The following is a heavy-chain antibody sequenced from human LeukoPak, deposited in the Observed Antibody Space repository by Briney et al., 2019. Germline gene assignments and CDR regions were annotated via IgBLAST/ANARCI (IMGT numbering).Heavy chain of an antibody. CDR2: INPNSGGT. V-gene: IGHV1-2*04. J-gene: IGHJ4*02. CDR3: ARVGGIAAAGPPFDY. CDR1: GYTFTGCY. D-gene: IGHD6-13*01. Sequence: ASVKVSCKASGYTFTGCYMHWVRQAPGQGLEWMGWINPNSGGTNYAQKFQGWVTMTRDTSISTAYMELSRLRSDDTAVYYCARVGGIAAAGPPFDYWGQGTLVTVSS.